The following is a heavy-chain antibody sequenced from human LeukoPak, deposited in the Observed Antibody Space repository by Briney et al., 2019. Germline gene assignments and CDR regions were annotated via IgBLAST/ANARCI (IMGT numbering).Heavy chain of an antibody. CDR1: GFTFNTFN. D-gene: IGHD3-9*01. J-gene: IGHJ4*02. V-gene: IGHV3-21*01. Sequence: GGSLTLSCPASGFTFNTFNMNWVRQAAGRGREGVASITSCGEYIYYVDSVKGRFTTPIHKPKNSLSLQVNRLPVEDTAFYYCARGHYDVLAASYKWTPDYWGQGTLVTVSS. CDR2: ITSCGEYI. CDR3: ARGHYDVLAASYKWTPDY.